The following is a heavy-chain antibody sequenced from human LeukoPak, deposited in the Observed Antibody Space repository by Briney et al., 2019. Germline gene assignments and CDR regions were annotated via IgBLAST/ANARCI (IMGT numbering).Heavy chain of an antibody. CDR1: GGSVSSGSYY. J-gene: IGHJ3*02. V-gene: IGHV4-61*01. D-gene: IGHD2-21*01. CDR2: IYYSGST. CDR3: ARGVLLRAFDI. Sequence: SGTLSLTCTVSGGSVSSGSYYWSWIRQPPGKGLEWIGYIYYSGSTNYNPSLKSRITISVDTSKNQFSLKLSSVTAADTAVYYCARGVLLRAFDIWGQGTMVTVSS.